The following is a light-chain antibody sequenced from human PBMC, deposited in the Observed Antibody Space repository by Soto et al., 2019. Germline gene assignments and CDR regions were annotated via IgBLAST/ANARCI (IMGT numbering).Light chain of an antibody. Sequence: QMTQSPSSLSASVGDRVTITCRASQDINDALGWYQQKPGKAPRLLVYGASSLQSGLPSRFSGSGSGRDFTLTISTLQPEDVETYYCLQDYNYPRTFGQGTKVEI. J-gene: IGKJ1*01. CDR1: QDINDA. V-gene: IGKV1-6*01. CDR2: GAS. CDR3: LQDYNYPRT.